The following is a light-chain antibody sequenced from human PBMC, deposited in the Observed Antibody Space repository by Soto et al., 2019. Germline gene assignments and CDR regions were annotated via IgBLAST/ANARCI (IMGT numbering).Light chain of an antibody. V-gene: IGLV2-23*02. Sequence: QYALTQPASVSGSPGQSITISCTGTSNNIGRYNLVSWYQQHPGKPPKLMIYEATKRPSGVSNRFSGSKSGNTASLTISGLQAEDEADYYCSLYASTNTFMFGGGTQLTVL. CDR3: SLYASTNTFM. J-gene: IGLJ3*02. CDR2: EAT. CDR1: SNNIGRYNL.